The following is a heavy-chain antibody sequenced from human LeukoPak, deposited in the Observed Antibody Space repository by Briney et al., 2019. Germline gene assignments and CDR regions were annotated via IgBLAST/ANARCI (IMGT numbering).Heavy chain of an antibody. CDR2: IYHSGST. V-gene: IGHV4-38-2*02. Sequence: SETLSLTCTVSGYSISSGYYWGWIRQPPGKGLEWIGSIYHSGSTYYNPSLKSRVTISVDTSKNQFSLKLSSVTAADTAVYYCARDDIVVDGLPFDYWGQGTLVTVSS. CDR3: ARDDIVVDGLPFDY. D-gene: IGHD2-15*01. CDR1: GYSISSGYY. J-gene: IGHJ4*02.